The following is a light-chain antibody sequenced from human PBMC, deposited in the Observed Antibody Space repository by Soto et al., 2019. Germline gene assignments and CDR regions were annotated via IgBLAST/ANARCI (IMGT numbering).Light chain of an antibody. J-gene: IGKJ1*01. CDR1: QDISQY. CDR2: YAS. V-gene: IGKV1-27*01. CDR3: LKYTKDAPGT. Sequence: DIQMTQSPSSLSASVGDRVTLTCRASQDISQYLAWYQQRPGKVPKLLISYASTLQSGVPSRFSGSGSGTEFTLTISSLQPEDVATYYCLKYTKDAPGTFGQGTKVEI.